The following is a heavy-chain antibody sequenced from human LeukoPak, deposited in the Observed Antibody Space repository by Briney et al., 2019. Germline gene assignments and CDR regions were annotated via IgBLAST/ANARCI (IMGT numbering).Heavy chain of an antibody. Sequence: GRSLRLSCAAAGFTFTSYAIQWVRQAPGKGLEYVSAISSNGGSTYYADSVKGRFTISRDNSKNTLYLQLGSLRAEDTAVYYCAREADGSCDYWGQGTLVTVSS. J-gene: IGHJ4*02. CDR2: ISSNGGST. CDR3: AREADGSCDY. D-gene: IGHD2-15*01. V-gene: IGHV3-64*02. CDR1: GFTFTSYA.